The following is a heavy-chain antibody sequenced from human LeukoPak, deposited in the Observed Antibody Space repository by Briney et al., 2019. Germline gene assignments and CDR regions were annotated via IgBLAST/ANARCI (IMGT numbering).Heavy chain of an antibody. CDR1: GYSFTSYW. CDR2: IYPGDSDT. Sequence: GESLKISCKGSGYSFTSYWIGWVRQMPGRGLEWMGIIYPGDSDTRYSPSFQGQVTISSDKSISTAYLQWSSLKASDTAMYYCASTDCSGGSCYPYYFDYWGQGTLVTVSS. V-gene: IGHV5-51*01. CDR3: ASTDCSGGSCYPYYFDY. D-gene: IGHD2-15*01. J-gene: IGHJ4*02.